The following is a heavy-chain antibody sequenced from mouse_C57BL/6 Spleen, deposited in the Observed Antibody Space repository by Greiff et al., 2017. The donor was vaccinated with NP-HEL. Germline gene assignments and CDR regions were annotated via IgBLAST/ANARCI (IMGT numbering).Heavy chain of an antibody. V-gene: IGHV10-1*01. D-gene: IGHD2-2*01. CDR3: VRQNNGYYLDY. CDR2: IRSKSNNYAT. CDR1: GFSFNTYA. J-gene: IGHJ2*01. Sequence: EVQLVESGGGLVQPKGSLKLSCAASGFSFNTYAMTWVRQAPGKGLDWVARIRSKSNNYATYYADSVKDRFTISRDDSESMLYLQMNNLKTEDTAMYYCVRQNNGYYLDYWGQGTTLTVSS.